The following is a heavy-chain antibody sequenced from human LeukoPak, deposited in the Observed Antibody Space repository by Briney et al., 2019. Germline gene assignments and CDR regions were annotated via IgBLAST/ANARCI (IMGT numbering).Heavy chain of an antibody. J-gene: IGHJ4*02. V-gene: IGHV4-4*02. CDR3: ARKFDYYDSSGYLPHFDY. Sequence: SETLSLTCTISGALINNSNWWTWVRQPPGKGLEWIGEIYYTGSTNYNPSLQSRVTISVDTSKNQFSLKLSSVTAADTAVYYCARKFDYYDSSGYLPHFDYWGQGTLVTVSS. CDR2: IYYTGST. D-gene: IGHD3-22*01. CDR1: GALINNSNW.